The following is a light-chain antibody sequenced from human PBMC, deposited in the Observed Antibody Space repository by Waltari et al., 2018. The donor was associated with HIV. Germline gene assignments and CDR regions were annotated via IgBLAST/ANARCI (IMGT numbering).Light chain of an antibody. CDR2: YDD. V-gene: IGLV1-36*01. J-gene: IGLJ1*01. CDR3: AAWDDSLNGYV. Sequence: QSVLTQPPSVSEAPRQRVPISCSGSRSNIGNNAVNWYQQVPGKAPKLLIYYDDLLSSGVSDRFSGSKSGTAASLAIRGLQSEDEADYYCAAWDDSLNGYVFGSGTKVTVL. CDR1: RSNIGNNA.